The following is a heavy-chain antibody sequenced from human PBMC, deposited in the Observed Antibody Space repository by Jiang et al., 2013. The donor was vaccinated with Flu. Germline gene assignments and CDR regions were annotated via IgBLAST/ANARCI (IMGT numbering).Heavy chain of an antibody. CDR1: GLHLYQLW. CDR3: ARDPLGYFDY. D-gene: IGHD3-16*01. Sequence: VESGAEVKKPGASVKVSCKASGLHLYQLWYQLGATGPWTRAEWMGWISAYNGNTNYAQKLQGRVTMTTDTSTSTAYMELRSLRSDDTAVYYCARDPLGYFDYWGQGTLVTVSS. V-gene: IGHV1-18*01. J-gene: IGHJ4*02. CDR2: ISAYNGNT.